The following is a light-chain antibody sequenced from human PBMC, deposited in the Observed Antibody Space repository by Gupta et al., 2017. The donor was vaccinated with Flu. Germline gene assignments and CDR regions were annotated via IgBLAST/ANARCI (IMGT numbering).Light chain of an antibody. V-gene: IGKV2-30*01. J-gene: IGKJ1*01. CDR1: QSLVYSDGNTY. CDR3: RQWERWPWA. Sequence: DVVMTQSPLSLPVTLGQPASISCRSSQSLVYSDGNTYLHWFQHRPGQSPRRLIYKGSHRECGVPDRFSGSGLGTDFTLKISRGEAEDVGVYYCRQWERWPWAFGQGTKVEIK. CDR2: KGS.